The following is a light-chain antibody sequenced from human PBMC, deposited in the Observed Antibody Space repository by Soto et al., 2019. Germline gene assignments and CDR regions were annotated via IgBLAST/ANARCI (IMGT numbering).Light chain of an antibody. V-gene: IGLV1-40*01. CDR3: CSYAGSSTHYV. Sequence: QSALTQPPSVSGAPGQRVTISCTGSSSNIGAGYDVHWYQQLPGTAPKLLIYGNSNRPSGVPDRFSGSKSGTSASLAITGLQAEDEADYYCCSYAGSSTHYVFGTGTKVTVL. J-gene: IGLJ1*01. CDR1: SSNIGAGYD. CDR2: GNS.